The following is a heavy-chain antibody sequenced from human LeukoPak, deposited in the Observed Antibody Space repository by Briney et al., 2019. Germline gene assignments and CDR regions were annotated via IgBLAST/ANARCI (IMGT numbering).Heavy chain of an antibody. Sequence: PGGSLRLSCAASGFTFSNAWMSWVRQAPGKGLEWVGRIKSKTDGGTTDYAAPVKGRFTISRDDSKNTLYLQINSRKTEDTAVYYCTTVSHDSSGYYSDYWGQGTLVTVSS. V-gene: IGHV3-15*01. CDR2: IKSKTDGGTT. J-gene: IGHJ4*02. D-gene: IGHD3-22*01. CDR1: GFTFSNAW. CDR3: TTVSHDSSGYYSDY.